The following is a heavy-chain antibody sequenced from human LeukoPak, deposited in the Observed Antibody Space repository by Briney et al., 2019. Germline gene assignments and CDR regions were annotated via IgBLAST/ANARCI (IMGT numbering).Heavy chain of an antibody. CDR3: ARASKVFGVVIMSGYGMDV. J-gene: IGHJ6*02. V-gene: IGHV1-18*01. Sequence: ASVKVSCKASGYTFTSYGISWVRQAPGQGLEWMGWIGAYNGNTNYAQKLQGRVTMTTDTSTSTAYMELRSLRSDDTAVYYCARASKVFGVVIMSGYGMDVWGQGTTVTVSS. CDR1: GYTFTSYG. CDR2: IGAYNGNT. D-gene: IGHD3-3*01.